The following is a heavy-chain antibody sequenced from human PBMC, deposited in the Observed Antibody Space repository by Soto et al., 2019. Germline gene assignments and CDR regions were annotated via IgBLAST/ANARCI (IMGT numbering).Heavy chain of an antibody. CDR3: ARRRAVSGKRNAFVS. J-gene: IGHJ3*02. Sequence: QVQLQQWGAGLLKPSETLSLTCAVYGGSFSGYYWSWIRQPPGKGLEWIGEINHSGSTNYNPSLKSRLPLSVDTSKNQFSLMVSSVPAADTAVYYCARRRAVSGKRNAFVSWGQATMVTV. CDR1: GGSFSGYY. V-gene: IGHV4-34*01. D-gene: IGHD2-15*01. CDR2: INHSGST.